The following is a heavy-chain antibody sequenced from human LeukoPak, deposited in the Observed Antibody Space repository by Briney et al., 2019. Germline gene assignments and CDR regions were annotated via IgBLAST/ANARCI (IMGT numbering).Heavy chain of an antibody. CDR2: INPRTGGT. D-gene: IGHD3-22*01. CDR1: GGTFSSYA. J-gene: IGHJ4*02. CDR3: AKDHYYENRHVDF. V-gene: IGHV1-2*02. Sequence: ASVKVSCKASGGTFSSYAISWVRQAPGQGLEWVGWINPRTGGTNYAQKFQGRVTLSRDTSISTAYLELRSLRSDDTALYYCAKDHYYENRHVDFWGPGTLVTVSP.